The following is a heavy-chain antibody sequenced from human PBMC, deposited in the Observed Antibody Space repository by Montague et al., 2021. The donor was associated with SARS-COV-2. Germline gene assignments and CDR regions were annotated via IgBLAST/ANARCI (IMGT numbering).Heavy chain of an antibody. J-gene: IGHJ4*02. CDR3: ARPGSVSGWFYFDD. Sequence: SETLSLTCTVSGDSVSNDRYYWGWIRQSPGKGLEWIGSLSSSGSTYYNPSLRSRVTISMDTSKNHFSLKVNSVTATDTAVYFCARPGSVSGWFYFDDWGQGTLVSVSS. V-gene: IGHV4-39*02. CDR1: GDSVSNDRYY. CDR2: LSSSGST. D-gene: IGHD6-19*01.